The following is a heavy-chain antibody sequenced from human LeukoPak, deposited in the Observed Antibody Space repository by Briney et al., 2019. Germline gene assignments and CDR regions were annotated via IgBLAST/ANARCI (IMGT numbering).Heavy chain of an antibody. CDR3: AREGVINYDILTGSPGNWFDP. CDR1: GGSFSGYY. V-gene: IGHV4-34*01. CDR2: INHSGST. J-gene: IGHJ5*02. D-gene: IGHD3-9*01. Sequence: PSETLSLTCAVYGGSFSGYYWSWIRQPPGKGLEWIGEINHSGSTYYNPSLKSRVTIGVDTSKNQFSLKLSSVTAADTAVYYCAREGVINYDILTGSPGNWFDPWGQGTLVTVSS.